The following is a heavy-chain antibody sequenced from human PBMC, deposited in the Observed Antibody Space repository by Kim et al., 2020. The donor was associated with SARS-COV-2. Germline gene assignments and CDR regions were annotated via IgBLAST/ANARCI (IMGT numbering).Heavy chain of an antibody. CDR2: IYPDDSDV. CDR3: ARHTRLQGFFDL. Sequence: GESLKISCVTSGYTFTDNWIGWVRQMPGKGLEWVGMIYPDDSDVRYGPSFQGQVSISADRSVSTVYLRWTSLQASDSAVYFCARHTRLQGFFDLWGPGT. J-gene: IGHJ4*02. V-gene: IGHV5-51*01. CDR1: GYTFTDNW.